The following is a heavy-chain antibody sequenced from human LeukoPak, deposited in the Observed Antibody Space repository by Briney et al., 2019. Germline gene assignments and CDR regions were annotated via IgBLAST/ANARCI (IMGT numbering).Heavy chain of an antibody. CDR3: AKVTYSGQLYDY. J-gene: IGHJ4*02. V-gene: IGHV3-30*02. CDR1: GFTFSSYG. D-gene: IGHD5-12*01. Sequence: GGSLRLSCAASGFTFSSYGMHWVRQAPGKGLEWLAFIRYDGNNKYYADSVKGRFTISRDNSKNTLYLQMNSLRAEDTAVYYCAKVTYSGQLYDYWGQGTLVTVSS. CDR2: IRYDGNNK.